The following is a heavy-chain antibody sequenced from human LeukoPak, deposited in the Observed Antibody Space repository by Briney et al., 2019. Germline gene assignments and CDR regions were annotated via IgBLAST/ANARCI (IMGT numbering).Heavy chain of an antibody. Sequence: ASVKVSCKASGYTFTSYYMHWVRQAPGQGLEWMGLINPSGSSTLYAQKFQGRVTMTRDMSTTTDYMELSSLRSEDTAAYYCARDNSVGDIAWWFDPWGQGTLVTVSS. J-gene: IGHJ5*02. D-gene: IGHD3-16*02. CDR2: INPSGSST. CDR1: GYTFTSYY. CDR3: ARDNSVGDIAWWFDP. V-gene: IGHV1-46*01.